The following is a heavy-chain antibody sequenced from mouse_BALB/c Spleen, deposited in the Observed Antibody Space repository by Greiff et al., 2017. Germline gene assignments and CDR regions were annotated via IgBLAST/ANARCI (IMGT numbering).Heavy chain of an antibody. Sequence: EVQLVESGGGLVQPGGSLKLSCAASGFTFSSYGMSWVRQTPDKRLELVATINSNGGSTYYPDSVKGRFTISRDNAKNTLYLQMSSLKSEDTAMYYCARDQGYYGAWFAYWGQGTLVTVSA. CDR2: INSNGGST. V-gene: IGHV5-6-3*01. D-gene: IGHD1-1*01. CDR1: GFTFSSYG. CDR3: ARDQGYYGAWFAY. J-gene: IGHJ3*01.